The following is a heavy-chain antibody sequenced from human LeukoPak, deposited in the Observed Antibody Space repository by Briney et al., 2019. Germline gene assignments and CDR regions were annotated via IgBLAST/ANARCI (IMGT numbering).Heavy chain of an antibody. Sequence: GGSLRLSCAASGFTFNTYAMNWVRQAPGKGLEWVSSISGSGENTYYADSVKGRFTISRDNSKNTLSLQMNSLRAGDTAVYYCAKGSVNYDILTGSYFDYWGQGTLVTVSS. CDR3: AKGSVNYDILTGSYFDY. V-gene: IGHV3-23*01. CDR1: GFTFNTYA. D-gene: IGHD3-9*01. J-gene: IGHJ4*02. CDR2: ISGSGENT.